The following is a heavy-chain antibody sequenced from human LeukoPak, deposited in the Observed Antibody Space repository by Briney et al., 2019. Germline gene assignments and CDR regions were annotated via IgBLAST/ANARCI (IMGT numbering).Heavy chain of an antibody. CDR1: GFTFSSYG. J-gene: IGHJ4*02. CDR3: ANFGSSGYYYGGDY. Sequence: PGRSLRLSCAASGFTFSSYGMHWVRQAPGKGLEWVAVISYDGSNKYYADSVKGRFTISRDNSKNTLYLQMNSLRAEDTAVYYCANFGSSGYYYGGDYSGQGTLVTVSS. CDR2: ISYDGSNK. V-gene: IGHV3-30*18. D-gene: IGHD3-22*01.